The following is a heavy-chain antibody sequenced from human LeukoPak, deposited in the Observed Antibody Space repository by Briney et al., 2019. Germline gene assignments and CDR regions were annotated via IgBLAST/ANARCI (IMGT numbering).Heavy chain of an antibody. D-gene: IGHD2-15*01. CDR1: GGSISSSNW. Sequence: SETLSLTCAVSGGSISSSNWWSWVRQPPGKGLEWIGEIYHSGSTNYNPSLKSRVTISVDKSKNQFSLKLSSVTAADTAVYYCARDHRYCSGGTCLPGFDXXXQXTXVTVSS. CDR3: ARDHRYCSGGTCLPGFDX. V-gene: IGHV4-4*02. CDR2: IYHSGST. J-gene: IGHJ3*01.